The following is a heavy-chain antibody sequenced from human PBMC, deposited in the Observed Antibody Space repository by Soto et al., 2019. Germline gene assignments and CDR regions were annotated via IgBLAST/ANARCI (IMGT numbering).Heavy chain of an antibody. Sequence: QVQRVQSGADVRTPGSSVKVSCKASGGTFTTYDVSWVRQAPGQGLEWMGGIIPLFDATKYAQKCQGRVTITADKSTGTAYIELSSLRSEDTAMYYCARDRSSSWYNGTFYFDSWGQGTLVSVSS. CDR3: ARDRSSSWYNGTFYFDS. D-gene: IGHD6-19*01. V-gene: IGHV1-69*06. J-gene: IGHJ4*02. CDR2: IIPLFDAT. CDR1: GGTFTTYD.